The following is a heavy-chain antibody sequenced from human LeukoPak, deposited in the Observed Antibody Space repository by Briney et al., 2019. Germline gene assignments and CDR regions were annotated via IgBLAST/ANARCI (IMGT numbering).Heavy chain of an antibody. CDR2: ISGSGGST. V-gene: IGHV3-23*01. Sequence: PGGSLRLSCAASGFTFSSYAMSWVRQAPGKGLEWVSAISGSGGSTYYADSVKGRFTISRDNSKNTLYLQMNSLRAEDTAVYYCAKDNPPPTYCYDSSGYPRYGFDYWGQGTLVTVSS. CDR1: GFTFSSYA. CDR3: AKDNPPPTYCYDSSGYPRYGFDY. D-gene: IGHD3-22*01. J-gene: IGHJ4*02.